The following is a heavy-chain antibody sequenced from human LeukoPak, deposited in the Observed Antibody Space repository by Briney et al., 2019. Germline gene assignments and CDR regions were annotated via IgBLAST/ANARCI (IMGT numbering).Heavy chain of an antibody. Sequence: GGSLRLSCAASGFTFSSYAVSWVRQAPGKGLEWVSAISGSGGITYYADSVKGRFTISRDNSKNTLYLQMNSLRAEDTAVYYCAKNLSDSSGYYHDAFDTWGQGTTVTVSS. CDR2: ISGSGGIT. CDR3: AKNLSDSSGYYHDAFDT. J-gene: IGHJ3*02. D-gene: IGHD3-22*01. V-gene: IGHV3-23*01. CDR1: GFTFSSYA.